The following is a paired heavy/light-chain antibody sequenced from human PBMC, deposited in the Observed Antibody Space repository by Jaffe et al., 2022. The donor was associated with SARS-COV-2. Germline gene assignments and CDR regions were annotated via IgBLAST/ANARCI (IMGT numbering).Light chain of an antibody. CDR3: QSYDSSLSVNYV. CDR2: GNS. CDR1: SSNIGAGYD. J-gene: IGLJ1*01. V-gene: IGLV1-40*01. Sequence: QSVLTQPPSVSGAPGQRVTISCTGSSSNIGAGYDVHWYQQLPGTAPKLLIYGNSNRPSGVPARFSGSKSGTSASLAISGLQAEDEADYYCQSYDSSLSVNYVFGTGTKVTVL.
Heavy chain of an antibody. D-gene: IGHD3-10*01. CDR3: ARRENYYGSGSYLNWFDP. Sequence: EVQLVQSGAEVKKPGESLKISCKGSGYSFTNYWIGWVRQMPGEGLEWMGIIYPSDSVTRYSPSFQGQVTISADKSISTAYLQWNSLKASDTAIYYCARRENYYGSGSYLNWFDPWGQGTLVTVSS. V-gene: IGHV5-51*01. CDR2: IYPSDSVT. J-gene: IGHJ5*02. CDR1: GYSFTNYW.